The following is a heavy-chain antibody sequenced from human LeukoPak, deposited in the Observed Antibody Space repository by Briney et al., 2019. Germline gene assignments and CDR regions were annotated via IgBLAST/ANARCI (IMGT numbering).Heavy chain of an antibody. CDR3: AKVVAFRYYDFWSGSVVPDYYYYGMDV. V-gene: IGHV3-30*18. J-gene: IGHJ6*02. Sequence: PGGSLRLSCAAPGFTFSSYGMHWVRQAPGKGLEWVAVISYDGSNKYYADSVKGRFTISRDNSKNTLYLQMNSLRAEDTAVYYCAKVVAFRYYDFWSGSVVPDYYYYGMDVWGQGTTVTVSS. D-gene: IGHD3-3*01. CDR2: ISYDGSNK. CDR1: GFTFSSYG.